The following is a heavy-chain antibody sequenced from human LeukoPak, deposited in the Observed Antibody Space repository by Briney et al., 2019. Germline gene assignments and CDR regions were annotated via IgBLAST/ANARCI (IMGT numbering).Heavy chain of an antibody. CDR3: ARVLEYSSPPDY. J-gene: IGHJ4*02. D-gene: IGHD6-6*01. CDR1: GFTFSSYS. V-gene: IGHV3-21*01. Sequence: GGSLRLSCAACGFTFSSYSMNWVRQAPGKGLARVSSISSSSSYIYYADSVKGRFTISRDNAKNSLYLQMNSLRAEDTAVYYCARVLEYSSPPDYWGQGTLVTVSS. CDR2: ISSSSSYI.